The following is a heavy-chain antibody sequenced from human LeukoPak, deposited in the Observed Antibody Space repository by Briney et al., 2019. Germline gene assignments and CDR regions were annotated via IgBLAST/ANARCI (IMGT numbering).Heavy chain of an antibody. CDR2: INHIGST. V-gene: IGHV4-34*01. D-gene: IGHD2-2*01. Sequence: PSETLSLTCAVYGGSFSGYYWSWIRQSPGKGLEWIGEINHIGSTHYNPSLKSRVTISVDTSKNQFSLKLSSVIAADTAVYYCARGSYCSRTSCYAGLYNWFDPWGQGTLVTVSS. J-gene: IGHJ5*02. CDR1: GGSFSGYY. CDR3: ARGSYCSRTSCYAGLYNWFDP.